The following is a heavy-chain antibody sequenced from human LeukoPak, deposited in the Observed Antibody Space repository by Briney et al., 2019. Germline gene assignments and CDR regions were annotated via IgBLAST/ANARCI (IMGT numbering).Heavy chain of an antibody. J-gene: IGHJ4*02. CDR2: MNPNSGNT. CDR3: ARWDRYCSSTSCYTDFDY. V-gene: IGHV1-8*01. CDR1: GYTFTSYD. Sequence: ASVTVSCKASGYTFTSYDINWVRQATGQGLEWMGWMNPNSGNTGYAQKFQGRVTMTRNTSISTAYMELSSLRSEDTAVYYCARWDRYCSSTSCYTDFDYWGQGTLVTVSS. D-gene: IGHD2-2*02.